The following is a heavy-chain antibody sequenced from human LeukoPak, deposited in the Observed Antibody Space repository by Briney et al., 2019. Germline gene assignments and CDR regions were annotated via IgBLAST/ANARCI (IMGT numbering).Heavy chain of an antibody. D-gene: IGHD1-14*01. J-gene: IGHJ4*02. CDR3: TRYNNDHFDY. CDR2: IAYDGSSA. CDR1: GFTFGGYG. Sequence: GRSLRLSCAGSGFTFGGYGMHWFRQTPAKELEWVAVIAYDGSSAFYADSVKGRFTISRDNSKNTMSVQMDDLRAEDTAVYYCTRYNNDHFDYWGQGTLVTVSS. V-gene: IGHV3-33*01.